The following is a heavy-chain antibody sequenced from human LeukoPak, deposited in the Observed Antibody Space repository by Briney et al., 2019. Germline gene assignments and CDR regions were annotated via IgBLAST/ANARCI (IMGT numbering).Heavy chain of an antibody. CDR2: IIPIFGTA. Sequence: SVKVSCKASGGTFSSYAISWVRQAPGQGLQWMGGIIPIFGTANYAQKFQGRVTITADESTSTAYMELSSLRSEDTAVYYCAREMDYDSSGYTLDYWGQGTLVTVSS. V-gene: IGHV1-69*13. CDR3: AREMDYDSSGYTLDY. D-gene: IGHD3-22*01. J-gene: IGHJ4*02. CDR1: GGTFSSYA.